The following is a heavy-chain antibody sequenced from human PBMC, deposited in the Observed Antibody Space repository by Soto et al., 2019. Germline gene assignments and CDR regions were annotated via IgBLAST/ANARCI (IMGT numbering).Heavy chain of an antibody. CDR1: GFTFSGSA. D-gene: IGHD3-3*01. CDR2: IRSKANSYAT. V-gene: IGHV3-73*01. J-gene: IGHJ3*02. CDR3: TRHLDFWSGYEVNDAFDI. Sequence: GGSLRLSCAASGFTFSGSAMHWVRQASGKGLEWVGRIRSKANSYATAYAASVKGRFTISRDDSKNTAYLQMNSLKTEDTAVYYCTRHLDFWSGYEVNDAFDIWGQGTMVTVSS.